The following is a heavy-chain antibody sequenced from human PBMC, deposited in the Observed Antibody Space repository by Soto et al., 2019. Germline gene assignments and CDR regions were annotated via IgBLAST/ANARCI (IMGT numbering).Heavy chain of an antibody. CDR3: ARDSSPAIDGIAVAGSDFDY. CDR1: GFTFSSYS. CDR2: ISSSSSYI. J-gene: IGHJ4*02. D-gene: IGHD6-19*01. V-gene: IGHV3-21*01. Sequence: EVQLVESGGGLVKPGGSLRLSCAASGFTFSSYSMNWVRQAPGKGLEWVSSISSSSSYIYYADSVKGRFTISRDNAKNLLYLQMNSLRAEDTAVYYCARDSSPAIDGIAVAGSDFDYWGQGTLVTVSS.